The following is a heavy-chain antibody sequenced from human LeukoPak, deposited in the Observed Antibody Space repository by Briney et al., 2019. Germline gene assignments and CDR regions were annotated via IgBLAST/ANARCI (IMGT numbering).Heavy chain of an antibody. V-gene: IGHV3-20*04. D-gene: IGHD4-11*01. J-gene: IGHJ5*02. CDR3: ARGLDYSNANWFDP. Sequence: GGSLRLXCAASGFTFDDYGMSWVRQAPGKGLEWVSGINWNGGSTGYADSVKGRFTISRDNAKNSLYLQMNSLRAEDTALYYCARGLDYSNANWFDPWGRGTLVTVSS. CDR1: GFTFDDYG. CDR2: INWNGGST.